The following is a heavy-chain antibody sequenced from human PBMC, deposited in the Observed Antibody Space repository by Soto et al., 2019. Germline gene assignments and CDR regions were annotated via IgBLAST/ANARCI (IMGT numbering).Heavy chain of an antibody. V-gene: IGHV3-30-3*01. D-gene: IGHD3-9*01. Sequence: QVHLVESGGGVGQPGGSLRLSCAASEFSFSSYAMHWIRQAPGKGLEWVAVISFDRNIIHYADSVKGRFIISSDNSKNTLYLQMHSLSGEDTAVYYCARTFDTITYYFDYWGQGPLFPVSS. CDR1: EFSFSSYA. CDR2: ISFDRNII. CDR3: ARTFDTITYYFDY. J-gene: IGHJ4*02.